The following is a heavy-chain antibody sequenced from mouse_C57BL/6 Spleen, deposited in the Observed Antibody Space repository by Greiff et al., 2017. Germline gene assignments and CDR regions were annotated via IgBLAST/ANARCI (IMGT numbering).Heavy chain of an antibody. CDR1: GFTFSSYA. Sequence: EVMLVESGEGLVKPGGSLKLSCAASGFTFSSYAMSWVRQTPEKRLEWVAYISSGGDYIYYADTVKGRFTISRDNARNTLYLQMSSLKSEDTAMYYCTREILYYYGVDYWGQGTTLTVSS. CDR3: TREILYYYGVDY. D-gene: IGHD1-1*01. V-gene: IGHV5-9-1*02. CDR2: ISSGGDYI. J-gene: IGHJ2*01.